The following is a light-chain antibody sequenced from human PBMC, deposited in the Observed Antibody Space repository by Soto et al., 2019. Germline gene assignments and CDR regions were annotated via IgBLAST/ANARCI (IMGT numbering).Light chain of an antibody. CDR2: AAS. CDR3: QQYHEWPLS. Sequence: MTQSPSTLSASVGDRVTFTFRASQTISTWLAWYQQKPGQAPRLLIYAASTRATGIPARFSGSGSGTEFTLTISSLQSEDFAVYYCQQYHEWPLSFGGGTKVDIK. J-gene: IGKJ4*01. V-gene: IGKV3-15*01. CDR1: QTISTW.